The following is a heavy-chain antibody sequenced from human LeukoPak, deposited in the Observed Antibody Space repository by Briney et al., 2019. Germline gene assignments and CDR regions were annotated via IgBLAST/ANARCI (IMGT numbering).Heavy chain of an antibody. J-gene: IGHJ4*02. CDR3: ARDGASYYFDH. Sequence: SQTLSLTCAISGDSVSSTSAAWNWKRPSPSRGFESLGRTYYRSKWYNDYAVYVNSRITINPDTSRNQFSLQLNSVTPEDTAVYYCARDGASYYFDHWGQGTLVTVSS. CDR1: GDSVSSTSAA. CDR2: TYYRSKWYN. D-gene: IGHD3-16*01. V-gene: IGHV6-1*01.